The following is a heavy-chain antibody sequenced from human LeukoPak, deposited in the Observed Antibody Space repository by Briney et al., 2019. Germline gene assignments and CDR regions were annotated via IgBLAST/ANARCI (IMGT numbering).Heavy chain of an antibody. V-gene: IGHV4-31*03. J-gene: IGHJ4*02. D-gene: IGHD3-3*01. CDR3: AGGPTRLRFLEWLPGPVDY. CDR2: IYYSGST. Sequence: PSETLSLTCTVSGGSLSSGGYYWSWIRQHPGKGLEWIGYIYYSGSTYYNPSLKSRVTISVDTSKNQFSLKLSSVTAADTAVYYCAGGPTRLRFLEWLPGPVDYWGQGTLVTVSS. CDR1: GGSLSSGGYY.